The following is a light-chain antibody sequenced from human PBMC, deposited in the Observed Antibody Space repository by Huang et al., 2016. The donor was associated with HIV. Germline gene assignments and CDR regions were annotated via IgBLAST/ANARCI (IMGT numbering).Light chain of an antibody. V-gene: IGKV1-5*03. CDR1: QSSGSW. CDR3: QQYNSYSWT. Sequence: DFQMTQSPSTLSASVGDRVTITCRASQSSGSWLAWYQQKPGKAPKLLIYQASTLESGVPLRFSGSGSGTEFTLTISSLQPDDFATYYCQQYNSYSWTFGQGTKVEIK. CDR2: QAS. J-gene: IGKJ1*01.